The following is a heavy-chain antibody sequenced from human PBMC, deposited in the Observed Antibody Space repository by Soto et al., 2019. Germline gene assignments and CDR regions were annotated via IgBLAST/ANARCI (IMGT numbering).Heavy chain of an antibody. CDR3: ARDPPLSDY. V-gene: IGHV3-23*01. CDR2: IYSGGST. J-gene: IGHJ4*02. Sequence: EVQLLESGGGLVQPGGSLRLSCAASEFTFSSYAMTWVRQAPGKGLEWVSAIYSGGSTYYADSVKGRFTISRDNSKNTLYLQMNSLRAEDTAVYYCARDPPLSDYWGQGTLVTVSS. CDR1: EFTFSSYA.